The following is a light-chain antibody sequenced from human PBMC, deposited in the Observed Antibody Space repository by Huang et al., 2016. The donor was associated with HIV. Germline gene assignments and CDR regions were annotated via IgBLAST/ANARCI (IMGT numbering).Light chain of an antibody. Sequence: VMMSQSPATLAASPGERVTLSCGASQSVNTNLAWYRQKPGQPPRLLIYAASTRATGGPARIAGSGSGTEFTLTIDSLQSDDFAVYYCQQYNKWPPEYTFGQGTRLEIK. CDR3: QQYNKWPPEYT. J-gene: IGKJ2*01. CDR1: QSVNTN. CDR2: AAS. V-gene: IGKV3-15*01.